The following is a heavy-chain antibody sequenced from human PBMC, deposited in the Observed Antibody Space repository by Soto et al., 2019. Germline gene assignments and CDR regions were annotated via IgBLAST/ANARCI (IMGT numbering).Heavy chain of an antibody. J-gene: IGHJ4*02. Sequence: LRLSCAASRFTFSAYEMHWFRQAPGKGLEWVSYISTSGSTVYYADSVKGRFTVSRDNTRNSLYLQMDSLRDEDTALYYCVRYCGTTLCNGVATRTFDYWGQGTLVTVSS. CDR2: ISTSGSTV. CDR3: VRYCGTTLCNGVATRTFDY. V-gene: IGHV3-48*03. CDR1: RFTFSAYE. D-gene: IGHD5-12*01.